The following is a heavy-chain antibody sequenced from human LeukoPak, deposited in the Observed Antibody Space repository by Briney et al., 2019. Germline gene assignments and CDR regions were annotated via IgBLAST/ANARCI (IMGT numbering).Heavy chain of an antibody. CDR2: IKEDGSDK. J-gene: IGHJ6*04. Sequence: GGSLRLSCAASGFSFSTYGMHWFRQAPGRGLEWVANIKEDGSDKQYVDSVRGRFTISRDNAKNSVSLQMDGLRAEDTAVYHCVRESDVWSGPGIGRPLDVWGKGTTVTVSS. V-gene: IGHV3-7*01. CDR1: GFSFSTYG. D-gene: IGHD3-3*01. CDR3: VRESDVWSGPGIGRPLDV.